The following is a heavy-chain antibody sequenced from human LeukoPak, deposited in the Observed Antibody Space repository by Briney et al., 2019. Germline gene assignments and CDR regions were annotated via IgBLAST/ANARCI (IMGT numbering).Heavy chain of an antibody. Sequence: GGSLRLSCAASGFTFSSYWMHWVRQAPGKGLVWVSRINSDGSSTSYADSVKGRFTISRDNAKNTLNLQMNSLRAEDTAVYYCARVAAAAGTDYFDYWGQGTLVTVSS. V-gene: IGHV3-74*01. CDR3: ARVAAAAGTDYFDY. J-gene: IGHJ4*02. CDR1: GFTFSSYW. D-gene: IGHD6-13*01. CDR2: INSDGSST.